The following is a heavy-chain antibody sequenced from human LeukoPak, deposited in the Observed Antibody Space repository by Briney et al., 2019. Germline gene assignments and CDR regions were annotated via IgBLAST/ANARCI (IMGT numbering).Heavy chain of an antibody. V-gene: IGHV1-18*01. J-gene: IGHJ5*02. CDR2: ISGYNDNP. CDR1: GYTFTNFG. Sequence: GASVKVSCKTSGYTFTNFGISWVRQAPGHGLEWMGWISGYNDNPNYAQNLHGRVTMTTDTSTSTAYMELRSLRSDDTAVHYCARDDSVAWGQGTLVTVSS. D-gene: IGHD3-16*01. CDR3: ARDDSVA.